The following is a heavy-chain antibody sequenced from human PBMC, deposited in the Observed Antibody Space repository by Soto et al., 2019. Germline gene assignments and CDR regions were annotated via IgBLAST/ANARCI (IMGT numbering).Heavy chain of an antibody. CDR3: ARLIGTDISGYYFDY. V-gene: IGHV4-39*01. J-gene: IGHJ4*02. CDR2: IYYSGST. D-gene: IGHD3-9*01. Sequence: QLQLQESGPGLVKPSETLSLTCTVSGGSISSSSYYWGWIRQPPGKGLEWIGSIYYSGSTYYNPSLKSRVTISVDTSKNQFSLKLSSVTAADTAVYYCARLIGTDISGYYFDYWGQGTLVTVSS. CDR1: GGSISSSSYY.